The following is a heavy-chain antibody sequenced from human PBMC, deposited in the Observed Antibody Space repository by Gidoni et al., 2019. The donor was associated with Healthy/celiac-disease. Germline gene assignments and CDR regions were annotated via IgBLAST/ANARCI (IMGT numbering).Heavy chain of an antibody. CDR2: INHSGST. J-gene: IGHJ3*02. CDR3: ARRYDYGDLSDAFDI. D-gene: IGHD4-17*01. V-gene: IGHV4-34*01. Sequence: QVQLQQCGAGLLKPSETLSLTCAVYGGSFSGYYWSWIRQPPGKGLEWIGEINHSGSTNYNPSLKSRVTISVDTSKNQFSLKLSSVTAADTAVYYCARRYDYGDLSDAFDIWGQGTMVTVSS. CDR1: GGSFSGYY.